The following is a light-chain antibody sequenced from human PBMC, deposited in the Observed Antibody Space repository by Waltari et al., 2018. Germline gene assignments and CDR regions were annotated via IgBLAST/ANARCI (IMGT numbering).Light chain of an antibody. J-gene: IGKJ4*01. CDR1: QSISSK. CDR3: QQSSDWPLT. CDR2: DAS. V-gene: IGKV3-15*01. Sequence: EIVMTQSPATLSVSPGERATLSCRATQSISSKLVWYQQRPGQAPSLLIYDASTRATGIPARFSGSGSGTEFTLTISSLQSEDFAVYYCQQSSDWPLTFGGGTRVEIK.